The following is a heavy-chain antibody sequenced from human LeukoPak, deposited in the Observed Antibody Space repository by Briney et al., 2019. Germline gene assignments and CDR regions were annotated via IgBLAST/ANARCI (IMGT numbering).Heavy chain of an antibody. J-gene: IGHJ3*02. Sequence: GASVKVSCKASGYTFTSYGITWVRQAPGQGPEWMGWISAYNGNTNYAQKFQGRVTITADKSTSTAYMELSSLRSEDTAVYYCARDDTVPYSKNAFDIWGQGTMVTVSS. D-gene: IGHD6-13*01. CDR3: ARDDTVPYSKNAFDI. CDR2: ISAYNGNT. V-gene: IGHV1-18*01. CDR1: GYTFTSYG.